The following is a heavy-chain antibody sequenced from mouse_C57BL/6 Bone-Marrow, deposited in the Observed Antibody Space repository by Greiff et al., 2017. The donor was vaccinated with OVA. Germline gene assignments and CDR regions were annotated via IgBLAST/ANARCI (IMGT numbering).Heavy chain of an antibody. CDR2: ISDGGSYT. CDR1: GFTFSSYA. J-gene: IGHJ4*01. CDR3: AREIYYYGSSLYYAMDY. D-gene: IGHD1-1*01. Sequence: EVQVVESGGGLVKPGGSLKLSCAASGFTFSSYAMSWVRQTPEKRLEWVATISDGGSYTYYPDNGKGRFTISRDNAKNNLYLQMSHLKSEDTAMYYCAREIYYYGSSLYYAMDYWGQGTSVTVSS. V-gene: IGHV5-4*01.